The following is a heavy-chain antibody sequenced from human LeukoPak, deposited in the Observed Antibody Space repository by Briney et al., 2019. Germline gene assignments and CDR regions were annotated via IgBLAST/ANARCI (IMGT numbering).Heavy chain of an antibody. CDR2: ISGSSGTI. D-gene: IGHD3-16*01. V-gene: IGHV3-48*01. Sequence: GGSLRLSCAASGFTFSTYSMNWVRQAPGKGLEWVSYISGSSGTIHYADSVKGRLTISRDNAKNSLYLQMNSLRAEDTAVYYCARRSEFGVLYYMDVWGKGTTVTVSS. CDR3: ARRSEFGVLYYMDV. J-gene: IGHJ6*03. CDR1: GFTFSTYS.